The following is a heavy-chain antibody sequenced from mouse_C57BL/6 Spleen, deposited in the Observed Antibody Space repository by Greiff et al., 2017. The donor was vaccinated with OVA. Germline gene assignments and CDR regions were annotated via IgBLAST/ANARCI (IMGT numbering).Heavy chain of an antibody. J-gene: IGHJ4*01. V-gene: IGHV1-69*01. D-gene: IGHD2-13*01. Sequence: QVQLKEPGAELVMPGASVKLSCKASGYTFTSYWMHWVKQRPGQGLEWIGEIDPSDSYTNYNQKFKGKSTLTVDKSSSTAYMQLSSLTSEDSAVYYCARGEGYAMDYWGQGTSVTVAS. CDR3: ARGEGYAMDY. CDR2: IDPSDSYT. CDR1: GYTFTSYW.